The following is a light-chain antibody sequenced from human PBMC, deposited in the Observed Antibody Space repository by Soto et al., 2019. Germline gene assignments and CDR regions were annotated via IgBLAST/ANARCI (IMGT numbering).Light chain of an antibody. V-gene: IGKV1-27*01. Sequence: DIQMTQSPSSLSASIGDRITITCWASQDISNYLAWYQQRPGKVPKLLVSAASTLHSGVPSRFGGRGSGTDFTLTISGLQPEDVGTYYCQKYNSVPWTFGQGTKVDIK. J-gene: IGKJ1*01. CDR1: QDISNY. CDR2: AAS. CDR3: QKYNSVPWT.